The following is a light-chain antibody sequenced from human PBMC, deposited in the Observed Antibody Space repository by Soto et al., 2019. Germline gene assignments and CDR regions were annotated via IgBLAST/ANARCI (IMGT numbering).Light chain of an antibody. J-gene: IGKJ1*01. Sequence: DIQMTQSPSSLSGSAGDRVTITCRASQSISGYLNLYQQKPGKAPKVLMYGTSILQTGVSSRFSGSGSGTDFTLTINSLQPEDFATYSCQQSYSTPWTCGQGTKVEIK. CDR1: QSISGY. V-gene: IGKV1-39*01. CDR2: GTS. CDR3: QQSYSTPWT.